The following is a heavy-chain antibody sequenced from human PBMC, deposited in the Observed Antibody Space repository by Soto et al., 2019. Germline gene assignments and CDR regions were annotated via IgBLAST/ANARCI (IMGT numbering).Heavy chain of an antibody. CDR3: ATEWPDEYYYYYYMDV. CDR1: GFTFSSYS. J-gene: IGHJ6*03. Sequence: GGSLRLSCAASGFTFSSYSMNWVRQAPGKGLEWVSSISSSSSYIYYADSVKGRFTISRDNAKNSLYLQMNSLRAEDTAVYYCATEWPDEYYYYYYMDVWGKGTTVTVSS. D-gene: IGHD5-12*01. CDR2: ISSSSSYI. V-gene: IGHV3-21*01.